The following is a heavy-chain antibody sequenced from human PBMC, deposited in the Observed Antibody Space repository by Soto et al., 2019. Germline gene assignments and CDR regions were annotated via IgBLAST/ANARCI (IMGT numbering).Heavy chain of an antibody. CDR2: ISHDGRDK. D-gene: IGHD3-9*01. Sequence: QVQLVESGGGVVQPGASLRLSCVTSGFSFSSYGMHWVRQAPGKGLERVATISHDGRDKFYGDSVKGRFTISRDNSKNTLFLQMNSLRAEDTSLYYCAAGYYFGDYWGQGTLVTVSP. V-gene: IGHV3-30*03. CDR3: AAGYYFGDY. CDR1: GFSFSSYG. J-gene: IGHJ4*02.